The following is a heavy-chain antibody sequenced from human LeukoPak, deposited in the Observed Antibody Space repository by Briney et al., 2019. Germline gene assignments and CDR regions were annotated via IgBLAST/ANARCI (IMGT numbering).Heavy chain of an antibody. CDR3: AKDVSAVNIWNGASDFDY. Sequence: QSGGSLRLSCAASGFTFSSYGMSWVRQAPGRGLEWVSAISGSGGSTYYADSVKGRFTISRDNSNNTLYLKMNSLRAEDTAVYYCAKDVSAVNIWNGASDFDYWGQGTLVTVSS. CDR1: GFTFSSYG. D-gene: IGHD1-1*01. CDR2: ISGSGGST. J-gene: IGHJ4*02. V-gene: IGHV3-23*01.